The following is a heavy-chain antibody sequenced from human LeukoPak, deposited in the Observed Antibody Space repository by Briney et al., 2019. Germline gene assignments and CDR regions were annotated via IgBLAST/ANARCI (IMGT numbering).Heavy chain of an antibody. CDR1: GYSFTSYW. Sequence: GESLKISCKGSGYSFTSYWIGWVRQMPGKGLEWMGIIHPGDSDTTYSPSFQGQVAISADRSTSTAYLQWSSLKASDTAMYYCARPTYSGSYWNFHYWGQGTLVTVSS. D-gene: IGHD1-26*01. J-gene: IGHJ4*02. CDR2: IHPGDSDT. V-gene: IGHV5-51*01. CDR3: ARPTYSGSYWNFHY.